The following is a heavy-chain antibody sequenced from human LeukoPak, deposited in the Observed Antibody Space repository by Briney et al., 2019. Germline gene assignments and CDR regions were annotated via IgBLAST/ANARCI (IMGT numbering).Heavy chain of an antibody. D-gene: IGHD3-10*01. V-gene: IGHV3-30*18. CDR1: GFTFSSYG. CDR2: ISYDGSNK. Sequence: PGGSLRLSCAASGFTFSSYGMHWVRQAPGKGLEWVAVISYDGSNKYYADSVKGRFTISRDNSKNTLYLEVISLTVEDTAVYYCAKDDAWLRFGEWSQGTLVTVSS. J-gene: IGHJ4*02. CDR3: AKDDAWLRFGE.